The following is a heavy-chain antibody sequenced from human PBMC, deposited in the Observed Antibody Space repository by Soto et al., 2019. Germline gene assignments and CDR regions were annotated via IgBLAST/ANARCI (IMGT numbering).Heavy chain of an antibody. V-gene: IGHV3-73*02. D-gene: IGHD3-16*01. CDR3: TRPGEGDV. CDR2: SRSKANSYAT. CDR1: GFTFSGSA. Sequence: EVQLVESGGGLVQPGGSLKLSCAASGFTFSGSAMHWVRQASGKGLEWVGRSRSKANSYATAYAASVKGRFTISRDDSKTTASLQMNRLKTEDTAVYYCTRPGEGDVWGQGTTVTVSS. J-gene: IGHJ6*02.